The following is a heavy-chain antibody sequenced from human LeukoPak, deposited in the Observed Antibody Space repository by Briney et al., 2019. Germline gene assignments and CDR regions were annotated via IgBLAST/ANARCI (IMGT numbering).Heavy chain of an antibody. J-gene: IGHJ6*03. CDR2: ISHGGST. V-gene: IGHV4-34*01. D-gene: IGHD1-26*01. Sequence: PSETLSLTCAVYGGSFSGYYWSWIRQAPGKGLEWIGEISHGGSTNYNPSLKSRVTISVDTSKSQFFLKLSSVTAADTALYYCSRRGWEVGATLYYYYYMDVWAKGTTVIVSS. CDR3: SRRGWEVGATLYYYYYMDV. CDR1: GGSFSGYY.